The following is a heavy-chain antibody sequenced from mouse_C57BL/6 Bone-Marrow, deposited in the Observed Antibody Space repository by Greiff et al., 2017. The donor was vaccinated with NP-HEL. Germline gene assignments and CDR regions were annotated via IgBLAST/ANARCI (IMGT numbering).Heavy chain of an antibody. CDR2: ISSGSSTI. J-gene: IGHJ3*01. D-gene: IGHD1-1*01. V-gene: IGHV5-17*01. CDR1: GFTFSDYG. Sequence: EVKLMESGGGLVKPGGSLKLSCAASGFTFSDYGMHWVRQAPEKGLEWVAYISSGSSTIYYAETVKGRFTIPRDNPKNTLFLQMTSLRAEDTAMYYCATNYYGSSTWFAYWGQGTLVTVSA. CDR3: ATNYYGSSTWFAY.